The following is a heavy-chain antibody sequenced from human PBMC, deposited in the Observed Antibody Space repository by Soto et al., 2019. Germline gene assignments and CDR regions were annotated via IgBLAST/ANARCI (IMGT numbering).Heavy chain of an antibody. CDR2: IIPILGIA. V-gene: IGHV1-69*08. D-gene: IGHD5-12*01. CDR1: GGTFSSYT. Sequence: QVQLVQSGAEVKKPGSSVKVSCKASGGTFSSYTICWVRQAPGQGLEWMGRIIPILGIANYAQKFQDRVTITADKSTSTAYMELSSLRSEDTAVYYCARDVGGYSYYVQEDYWGQGTLVTVSS. J-gene: IGHJ4*02. CDR3: ARDVGGYSYYVQEDY.